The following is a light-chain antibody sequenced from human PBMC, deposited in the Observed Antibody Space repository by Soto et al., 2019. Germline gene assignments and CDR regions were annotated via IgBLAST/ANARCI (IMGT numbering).Light chain of an antibody. J-gene: IGKJ3*01. Sequence: IQLTQSPSSLSASVVDRVTITCRASQGIRSYLAWYQQEPGKVPKLLIYAASIFEVGVTSRFSGSGSGTDFTLPISGLQPEDFATYYSQQLNTYPFTFGPGTKVD. V-gene: IGKV1-9*01. CDR2: AAS. CDR3: QQLNTYPFT. CDR1: QGIRSY.